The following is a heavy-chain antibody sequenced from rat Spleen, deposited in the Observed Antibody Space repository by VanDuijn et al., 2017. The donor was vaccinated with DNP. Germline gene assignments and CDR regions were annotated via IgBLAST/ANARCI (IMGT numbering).Heavy chain of an antibody. CDR3: ARSEPHY. V-gene: IGHV3-1*01. CDR2: ISYSGDT. J-gene: IGHJ2*01. Sequence: EVQLQESGPGLVKPSQSLSLTCSVTGYSITSNYWGWIRKFPGNNMEWIGHISYSGDTTYNPSLESRISITRDTSKNRFFLQLNSVTTEDTATYYCARSEPHYWGQGVMVTVSS. D-gene: IGHD3-4*01. CDR1: GYSITSNY.